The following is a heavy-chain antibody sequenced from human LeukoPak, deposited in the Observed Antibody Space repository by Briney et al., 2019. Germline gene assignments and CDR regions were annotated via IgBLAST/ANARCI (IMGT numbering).Heavy chain of an antibody. Sequence: SVKVSCKASGVTFSNYGINWVRQAPGQGLEWMGGIFPIFGSAKNAQSFQARVTITADESTHTAYMELSSLTSEDTAVYYYARVLGDDMPFDHWGQGSLVTVSS. CDR2: IFPIFGSA. CDR1: GVTFSNYG. V-gene: IGHV1-69*13. J-gene: IGHJ4*02. D-gene: IGHD2-2*01. CDR3: ARVLGDDMPFDH.